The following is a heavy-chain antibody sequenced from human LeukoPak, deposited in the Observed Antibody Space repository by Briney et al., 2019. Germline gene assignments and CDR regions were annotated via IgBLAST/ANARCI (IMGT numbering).Heavy chain of an antibody. CDR3: AKDAVAPGSGGDYFDY. D-gene: IGHD3-10*01. J-gene: IGHJ4*02. V-gene: IGHV3-23*01. CDR2: ITGNTGST. Sequence: GGSLRLSCAASGFTFSSSAMSWVRQAPGKGLEWVSVITGNTGSTYYADSVKGRFTISRDNSKNTLSLQMNSLRAEDTAVYYCAKDAVAPGSGGDYFDYWGQGTLVTVSS. CDR1: GFTFSSSA.